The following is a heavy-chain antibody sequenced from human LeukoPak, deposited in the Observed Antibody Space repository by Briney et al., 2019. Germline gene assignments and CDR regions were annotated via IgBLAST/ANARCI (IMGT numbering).Heavy chain of an antibody. D-gene: IGHD2/OR15-2a*01. CDR3: ASDWFHAIDY. Sequence: GGSLRLSCAASGFTFSDTWMHWVRQAPGEGLVWVSRIRSDGSDTRYAESVKGRFTISRDNAKNTLYLQMNSLRAEDTAVYYCASDWFHAIDYWGQGTLVTVSS. CDR2: IRSDGSDT. CDR1: GFTFSDTW. V-gene: IGHV3-74*01. J-gene: IGHJ4*02.